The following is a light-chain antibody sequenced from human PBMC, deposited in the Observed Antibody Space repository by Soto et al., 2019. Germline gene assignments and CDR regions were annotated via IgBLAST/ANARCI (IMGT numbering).Light chain of an antibody. J-gene: IGKJ1*01. CDR3: QQYNSYSGT. CDR1: QSISSW. Sequence: DIQMTQSPATLSASVGDRVTITCRASQSISSWLAWYQQKPGKAPKLLIYDASSLESGVPSRFSGSGSGTEFTLTISSLQPDDFATYYCQQYNSYSGTFGQGTKV. CDR2: DAS. V-gene: IGKV1-5*01.